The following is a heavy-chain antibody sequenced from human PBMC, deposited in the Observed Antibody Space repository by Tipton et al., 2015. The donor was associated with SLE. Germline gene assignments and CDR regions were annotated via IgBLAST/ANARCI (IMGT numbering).Heavy chain of an antibody. J-gene: IGHJ6*02. CDR1: GGSFSGYF. D-gene: IGHD3-3*01. Sequence: LRLSCAVYGGSFSGYFWTWIRLPPGKGLEWIGQINDRGSTNYNPSLKSRVTISVDTSKNQFSLKLTSVTAADSAVYYCARRKSGYRWGMDVWGQGTTVNVSS. V-gene: IGHV4-34*01. CDR3: ARRKSGYRWGMDV. CDR2: INDRGST.